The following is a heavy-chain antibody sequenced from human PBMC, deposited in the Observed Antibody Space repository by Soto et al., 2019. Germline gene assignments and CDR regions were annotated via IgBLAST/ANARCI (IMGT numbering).Heavy chain of an antibody. CDR3: ARDDGKGGSLIHY. CDR2: IYYSGST. D-gene: IGHD1-26*01. V-gene: IGHV4-59*01. CDR1: GGSISSYY. J-gene: IGHJ4*02. Sequence: SETLSLTCTVSGGSISSYYWSWIRQPPGKGLEWIGYIYYSGSTNYNPSLKSRVTISVDTSKNQFSLKLSSVTAADTAVYYCARDDGKGGSLIHYWGQGTLVTVSS.